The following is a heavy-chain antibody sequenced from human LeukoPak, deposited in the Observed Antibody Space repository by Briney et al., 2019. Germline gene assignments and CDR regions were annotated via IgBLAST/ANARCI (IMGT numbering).Heavy chain of an antibody. D-gene: IGHD4-17*01. CDR1: GGSISSYY. CDR3: ATSGATTMTKWGGSWFDP. Sequence: SETLSLTCAVSGGSISSYYWSWIRQPAGKGLEWIGRIYTSGSTNYNPSLKSRVTMSLDTSKNQFSLELSSVTAADTAVYYCATSGATTMTKWGGSWFDPWGQGALVTVSS. J-gene: IGHJ5*02. V-gene: IGHV4-4*07. CDR2: IYTSGST.